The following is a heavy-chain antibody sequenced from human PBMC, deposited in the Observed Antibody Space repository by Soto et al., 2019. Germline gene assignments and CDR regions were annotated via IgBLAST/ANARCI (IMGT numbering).Heavy chain of an antibody. J-gene: IGHJ3*02. CDR1: GFTFTSSA. CDR3: AAPSRRGIVVVVATHDAFDI. CDR2: IVVGSGNT. V-gene: IGHV1-58*01. Sequence: SVKVSCKASGFTFTSSAVQRVRQARGQRLEWIGWIVVGSGNTNYAQKFQERVTITRDMSTSTAYMELSSLRSEDTAVYYCAAPSRRGIVVVVATHDAFDIWGQGTMVTVSS. D-gene: IGHD2-15*01.